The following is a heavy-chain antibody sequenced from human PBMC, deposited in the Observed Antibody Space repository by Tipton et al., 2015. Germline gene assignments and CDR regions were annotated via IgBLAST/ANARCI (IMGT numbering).Heavy chain of an antibody. D-gene: IGHD5-24*01. CDR2: VSYDGHYK. CDR3: AKDLEMATIGDAFDI. CDR1: GFTFSSYG. Sequence: RSLRLSCAASGFTFSSYGMHWVRQAPGKGLEWVAVVSYDGHYKNYADSVKGRFTISRDDSKNTLDLQMNSLRPEDTAVYYCAKDLEMATIGDAFDIWGQGTMVTVSS. J-gene: IGHJ3*02. V-gene: IGHV3-30*18.